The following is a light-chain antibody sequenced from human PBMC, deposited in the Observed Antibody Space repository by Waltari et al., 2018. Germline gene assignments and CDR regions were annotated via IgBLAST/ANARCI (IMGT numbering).Light chain of an antibody. V-gene: IGKV1-5*03. CDR2: MAS. J-gene: IGKJ1*01. CDR1: PMISRW. Sequence: DIQMTQSPSTLSASVGDTVTFSCRASPMISRWLAWYQQKPGKAPKLLIYMASSLESGVPSRFSGAGAGTDFTLTISSLQPDDFATYYCQHYNSYATFGQGTKVEIK. CDR3: QHYNSYAT.